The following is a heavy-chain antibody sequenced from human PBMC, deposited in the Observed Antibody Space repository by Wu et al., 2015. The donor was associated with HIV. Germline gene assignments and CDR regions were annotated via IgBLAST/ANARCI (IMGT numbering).Heavy chain of an antibody. CDR1: EHLHQLC. V-gene: IGHV1-69*13. CDR3: AREGTRQSLIAAAAHYYYGMDV. CDR2: LIPMYGTA. J-gene: IGHJ6*02. D-gene: IGHD6-13*01. Sequence: VRVVLARRSEHLHQLCSQLVATGPWTGLEWMGRLIPMYGTANYAQKFQGRVTITTDESTSTAYMELSSLRSEDTAVYYCAREGTRQSLIAAAAHYYYGMDVWGQGTTVTVSS.